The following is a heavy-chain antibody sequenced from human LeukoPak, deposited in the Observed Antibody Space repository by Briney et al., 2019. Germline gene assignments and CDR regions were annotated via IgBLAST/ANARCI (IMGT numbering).Heavy chain of an antibody. D-gene: IGHD6-13*01. CDR2: IYYSGST. CDR1: GGSLSSYY. J-gene: IGHJ4*02. V-gene: IGHV4-59*01. Sequence: SETLSLTCTVSGGSLSSYYWSWIRQPPGPGREGMGYIYYSGSTNYNPSLKSRVTISVDTSKNQFSLKLSSVTAADTAVYYCARVVIRMGDERAAAGPNFDYWGQGTLVTVSS. CDR3: ARVVIRMGDERAAAGPNFDY.